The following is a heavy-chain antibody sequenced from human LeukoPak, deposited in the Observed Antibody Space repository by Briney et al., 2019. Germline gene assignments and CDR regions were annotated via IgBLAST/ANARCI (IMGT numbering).Heavy chain of an antibody. CDR2: INHDGSEK. V-gene: IGHV3-7*01. J-gene: IGHJ4*02. CDR1: GFTFSTYW. D-gene: IGHD3-22*01. Sequence: GGSLRLSCAASGFTFSTYWMTWVRQAPGKGLEWVANINHDGSEKYYVDSVKGRFTISRDNAKNSLYLQMNSLKAEDTAVYYCARVGGFYDSSGYYQSQFDYWGQGTLVTVSS. CDR3: ARVGGFYDSSGYYQSQFDY.